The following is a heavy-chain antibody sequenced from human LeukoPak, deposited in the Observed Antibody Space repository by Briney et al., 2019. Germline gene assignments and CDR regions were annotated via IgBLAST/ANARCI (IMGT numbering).Heavy chain of an antibody. V-gene: IGHV4-59*08. J-gene: IGHJ4*02. Sequence: PSETLSLTCTVSGGSISTYYWSWIRQPPGKGLEWIGYIYYSGSTNYNPSLKSRVTISVDTSKNQFSLKLSSVTAADTAVYYCARRGSGYRLDYWGQGTLVTVSS. CDR1: GGSISTYY. D-gene: IGHD3-22*01. CDR2: IYYSGST. CDR3: ARRGSGYRLDY.